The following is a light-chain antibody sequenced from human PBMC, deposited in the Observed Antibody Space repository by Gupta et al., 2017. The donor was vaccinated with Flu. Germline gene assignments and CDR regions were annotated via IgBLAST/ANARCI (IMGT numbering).Light chain of an antibody. CDR1: QSVRSN. J-gene: IGKJ2*01. V-gene: IGKV3-15*01. Sequence: ATLSVSPGERATLSCRASQSVRSNLAWYQQKPGQAPRLLIYGASTRATGIPARFSGSGSGTEFTLTISSLQSEDFAVYYCQQYNNWPPDTFGQGTKLEIK. CDR3: QQYNNWPPDT. CDR2: GAS.